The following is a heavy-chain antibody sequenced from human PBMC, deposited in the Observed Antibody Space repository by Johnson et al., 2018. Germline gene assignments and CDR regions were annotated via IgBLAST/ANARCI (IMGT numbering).Heavy chain of an antibody. Sequence: QLVESGGGVVQPGRSLRLSCAASGFTFSSYGMHWVRQAPGKGLEWVAVIWYDGSNKYYADSVKGRFTISRDNSKNTLYLQMNSLRAEDTAVYYCAKDQAPYSYGYGHYYYGMDVWGQGTTVTVSS. CDR2: IWYDGSNK. D-gene: IGHD5-18*01. J-gene: IGHJ6*02. V-gene: IGHV3-33*06. CDR1: GFTFSSYG. CDR3: AKDQAPYSYGYGHYYYGMDV.